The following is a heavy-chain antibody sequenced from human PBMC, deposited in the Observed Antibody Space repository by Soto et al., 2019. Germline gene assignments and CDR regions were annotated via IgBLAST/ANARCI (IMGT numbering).Heavy chain of an antibody. CDR3: ARAITYYGGDCSPSAYDI. Sequence: ASVKVSCKASGYTFTGYYMHWVRQAPGQGLEWMGWINPNSGGTNYAQKFQGWVTMTRDTSISTAYMELSRLRSDDTAVYYCARAITYYGGDCSPSAYDIWGQGTMVPVSS. CDR1: GYTFTGYY. CDR2: INPNSGGT. J-gene: IGHJ3*02. V-gene: IGHV1-2*04. D-gene: IGHD2-21*02.